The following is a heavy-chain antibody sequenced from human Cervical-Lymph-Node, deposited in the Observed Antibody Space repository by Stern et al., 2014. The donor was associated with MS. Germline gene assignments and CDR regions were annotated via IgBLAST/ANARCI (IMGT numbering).Heavy chain of an antibody. CDR3: ARGRRDGYNFLYYFDY. V-gene: IGHV4-31*03. Sequence: QVQLVESGPGLVKPSQTLSLTCTVSGGSISSGDYYWTWIRQRPGKGLEWIGYIHYSGSTYYNPSLKSRVIVLVDTSRNQFSLKLSSVTAADTAVYYCARGRRDGYNFLYYFDYWGQGTLVTVSS. J-gene: IGHJ4*02. CDR1: GGSISSGDYY. D-gene: IGHD5-24*01. CDR2: IHYSGST.